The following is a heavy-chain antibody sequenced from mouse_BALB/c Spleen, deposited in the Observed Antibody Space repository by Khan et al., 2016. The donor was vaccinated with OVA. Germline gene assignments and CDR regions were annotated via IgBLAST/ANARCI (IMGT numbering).Heavy chain of an antibody. V-gene: IGHV9-3-1*01. Sequence: QIQLVQSGPELKKPGETVKISCKASGYNFTNYGMNWVKQAPGKGLKWRGWINTYTGEPTYADDFKGRVAFSLYTSAGSAYLQLHNLQNEGTATYFCARSYGNYWFAYWGQGTLVPVSA. CDR2: INTYTGEP. CDR3: ARSYGNYWFAY. CDR1: GYNFTNYG. D-gene: IGHD2-10*02. J-gene: IGHJ3*01.